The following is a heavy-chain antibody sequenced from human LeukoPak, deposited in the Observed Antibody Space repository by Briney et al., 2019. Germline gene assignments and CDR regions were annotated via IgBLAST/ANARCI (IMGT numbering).Heavy chain of an antibody. CDR1: GGTFSSYA. V-gene: IGHV1-69*05. CDR2: IIHIFGTA. D-gene: IGHD3-22*01. CDR3: ARVEYYDDSSGYYH. J-gene: IGHJ5*02. Sequence: SVKVSCKASGGTFSSYAISWVRQAPGQGLEWMGGIIHIFGTANYAQKFQGRVTITTDESTSTAYMELSSLRSEDTAVYYCARVEYYDDSSGYYHWGQGTLVTVSS.